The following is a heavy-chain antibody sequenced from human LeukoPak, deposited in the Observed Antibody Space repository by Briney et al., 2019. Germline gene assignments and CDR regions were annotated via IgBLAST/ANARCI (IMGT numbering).Heavy chain of an antibody. CDR3: ARGKTKGVTVNWFDT. J-gene: IGHJ5*02. Sequence: SETLSLTCTVSGGSISSSNYYWGWIRQSPGKGLEWIGSIYNSGSTYYNPSLKSRVTISLDTSKNQFSLKVTSVTAADTAVYYCARGKTKGVTVNWFDTWGQGTLVTVSS. D-gene: IGHD3-16*02. CDR2: IYNSGST. V-gene: IGHV4-39*07. CDR1: GGSISSSNYY.